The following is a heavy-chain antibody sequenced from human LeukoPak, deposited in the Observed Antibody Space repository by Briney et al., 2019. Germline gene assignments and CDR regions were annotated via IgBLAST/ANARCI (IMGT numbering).Heavy chain of an antibody. V-gene: IGHV4-39*07. CDR1: GGSIRSSDYS. CDR2: IYYSGST. Sequence: SETLSLTCAVSGGSIRSSDYSWGWIRQPPGKGLEWIGTIYYSGSTYYNPSLKSRVTISVDTSKNQLSPKSSSVTAADTAVYYCARAPFYYGSGSGWFDPWGQGTLVIVPS. J-gene: IGHJ5*02. D-gene: IGHD3-10*01. CDR3: ARAPFYYGSGSGWFDP.